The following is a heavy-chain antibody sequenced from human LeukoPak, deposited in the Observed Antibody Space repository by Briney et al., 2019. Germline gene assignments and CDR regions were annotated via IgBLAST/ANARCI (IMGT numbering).Heavy chain of an antibody. V-gene: IGHV3-7*01. Sequence: VRQAXXXXXXWVANIKQEGSKKNYVDAVKGRFTISRDNARNSLYLQMNSLRAEDTAVYYCAGRSGSFDCWGQGTLVTVSS. CDR2: IKQEGSKK. D-gene: IGHD3-10*01. J-gene: IGHJ4*02. CDR3: AGRSGSFDC.